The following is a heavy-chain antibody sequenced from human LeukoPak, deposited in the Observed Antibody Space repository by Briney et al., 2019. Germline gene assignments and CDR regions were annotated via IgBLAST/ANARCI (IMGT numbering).Heavy chain of an antibody. CDR1: GFSTNY. Sequence: GGSLRLSCAVSGFSTNYMSWVRQAPGKGLKWVSVIYSGDSTHYADSVKGRFTISRDISKNTLYLQMNSLRPEDTAVYHCARDLWDATGYWGQGTLVTVSS. CDR3: ARDLWDATGY. J-gene: IGHJ4*02. D-gene: IGHD3-3*01. V-gene: IGHV3-66*02. CDR2: IYSGDST.